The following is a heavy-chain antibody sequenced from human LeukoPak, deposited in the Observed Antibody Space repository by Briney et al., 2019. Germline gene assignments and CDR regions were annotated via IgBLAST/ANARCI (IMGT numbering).Heavy chain of an antibody. V-gene: IGHV4-39*07. CDR3: ARVVWMDVVNTKGGWFDP. CDR2: IYYSGAT. D-gene: IGHD5-12*01. Sequence: SETLSLTCTVSGGSIRTSSYYWGWIRQPPGKGLEWIGDIYYSGATYYNPSLKGRVTISDDTSRNQFSLRLNSVTAADTAVYYCARVVWMDVVNTKGGWFDPWGQGTLVTVSS. J-gene: IGHJ5*02. CDR1: GGSIRTSSYY.